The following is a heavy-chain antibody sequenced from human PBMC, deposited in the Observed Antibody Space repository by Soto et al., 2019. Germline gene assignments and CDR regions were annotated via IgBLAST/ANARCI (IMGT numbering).Heavy chain of an antibody. CDR2: IIPILGIA. V-gene: IGHV1-69*08. CDR3: AREEYYYGSGAFFDD. CDR1: GGTFSSYT. D-gene: IGHD3-10*01. Sequence: QVQLVQSGAEVKKPGSSVKVSCKASGGTFSSYTISWVRQAPGQGLEWMGRIIPILGIANYAQKSQGRVTITADKSTSTAYMELSSLRSEDTAVYYWAREEYYYGSGAFFDDWGQGTLVTVSS. J-gene: IGHJ4*02.